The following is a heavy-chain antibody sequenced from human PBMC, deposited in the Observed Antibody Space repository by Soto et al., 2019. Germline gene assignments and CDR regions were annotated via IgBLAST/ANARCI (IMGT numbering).Heavy chain of an antibody. CDR3: ASDYYDSSGYP. J-gene: IGHJ4*02. CDR1: GGTFSSYT. V-gene: IGHV1-69*02. CDR2: IIPILGIT. Sequence: QVQLVQSGGEVKKPGSSVKVSCKASGGTFSSYTLNWVRQAPGQGLEWMGRIIPILGITNYAQNFQGRVTITADKSTSTAYMELSSLRSEDTAVYYCASDYYDSSGYPWGQGTLVTVSS. D-gene: IGHD3-22*01.